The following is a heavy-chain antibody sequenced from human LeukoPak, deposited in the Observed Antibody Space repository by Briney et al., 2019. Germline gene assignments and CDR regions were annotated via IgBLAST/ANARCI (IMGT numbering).Heavy chain of an antibody. CDR1: GGSISTYY. CDR3: AREGSMTARPFVSIDY. Sequence: PSETLSLTCTVSGGSISTYYWSWIRQPAGKGLEWIGRIHTSGSTNYNPSLKSRVTMSVDTSKKQFSLRLSSVTAADAAIYYCAREGSMTARPFVSIDYCGQGTLVTVSS. CDR2: IHTSGST. V-gene: IGHV4-4*07. J-gene: IGHJ4*02. D-gene: IGHD6-6*01.